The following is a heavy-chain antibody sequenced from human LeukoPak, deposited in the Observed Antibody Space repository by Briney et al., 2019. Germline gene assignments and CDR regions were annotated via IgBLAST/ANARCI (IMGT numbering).Heavy chain of an antibody. V-gene: IGHV4-4*02. CDR3: ARGPQICSSGWYCTQVTQYYYYYGMDV. CDR2: IHHSKSS. J-gene: IGHJ6*02. Sequence: SGTLSLTCAVSGDSITSDKWWTWVRQPPGQGLEWIGEIHHSKSSNYYPSLKSRVTISVDTSKNQFSLKLSSVTAADTAVYYCARGPQICSSGWYCTQVTQYYYYYGMDVWGQGTTVTVSS. CDR1: GDSITSDKW. D-gene: IGHD6-19*01.